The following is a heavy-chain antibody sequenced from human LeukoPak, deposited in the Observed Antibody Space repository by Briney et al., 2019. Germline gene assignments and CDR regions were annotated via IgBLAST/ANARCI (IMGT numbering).Heavy chain of an antibody. CDR3: AREVPVRGVTNWFDP. D-gene: IGHD3-10*01. CDR2: INHSGST. J-gene: IGHJ5*02. Sequence: SETLSLTCAVYGGSFSGYYWSWIRQPPGKGLEWIGEINHSGSTNYNPSLKSRVTISVDTSKNQFSLKLSSVTAADTAVYYCAREVPVRGVTNWFDPWGQGTLVTVSS. CDR1: GGSFSGYY. V-gene: IGHV4-34*01.